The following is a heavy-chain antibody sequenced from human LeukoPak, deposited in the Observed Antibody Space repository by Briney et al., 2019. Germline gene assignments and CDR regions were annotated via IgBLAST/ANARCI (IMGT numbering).Heavy chain of an antibody. Sequence: AGGSLRLSCAASGFTFSSYWMSWVRQAPGKGLEWVANIKQDGSEKYYVDSVKGRFTISRDNAKNSLYLQMNSLRAEDTAVYYCARVPYSSGWYRSYYYMDVWGKGTTVTISS. V-gene: IGHV3-7*01. CDR2: IKQDGSEK. J-gene: IGHJ6*03. D-gene: IGHD6-19*01. CDR1: GFTFSSYW. CDR3: ARVPYSSGWYRSYYYMDV.